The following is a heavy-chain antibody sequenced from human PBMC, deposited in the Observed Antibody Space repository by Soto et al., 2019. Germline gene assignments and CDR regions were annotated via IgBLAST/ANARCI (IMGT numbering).Heavy chain of an antibody. CDR2: INPNNGGT. CDR1: GYTFTGYY. Sequence: ASVKVSCKASGYTFTGYYMHWVRQAPGQGLEWMGWINPNNGGTNYAQKFQGWVTMTRDTSISTAYMELSRLRSDDTAVYYCAREDIVVVPAARTRGWFDPWGQGTLVTVSS. J-gene: IGHJ5*02. CDR3: AREDIVVVPAARTRGWFDP. D-gene: IGHD2-2*01. V-gene: IGHV1-2*04.